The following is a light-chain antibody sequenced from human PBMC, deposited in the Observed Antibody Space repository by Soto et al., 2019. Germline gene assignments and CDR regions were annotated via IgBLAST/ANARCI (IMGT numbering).Light chain of an antibody. CDR3: QQDGSSPPT. V-gene: IGKV3-20*01. Sequence: EIVLTQSPGTLSLSPGETATLSCRASQSLTSNSIAWCQQRLGQSPRLLIFGASSRATGIPDRFSGSGSGTDCTLAISVLVPEDFSVYYCQQDGSSPPTFGQGTMVDIK. CDR2: GAS. CDR1: QSLTSNS. J-gene: IGKJ1*01.